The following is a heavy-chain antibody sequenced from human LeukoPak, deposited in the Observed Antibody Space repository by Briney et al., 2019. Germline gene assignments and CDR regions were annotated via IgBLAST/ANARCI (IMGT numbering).Heavy chain of an antibody. V-gene: IGHV3-53*01. J-gene: IGHJ4*02. Sequence: GSLRLSCAASGFAVINNYMSWVRQAPGKGLEWVSIISSGVCTDYTDSVKGRFTISRDNSKNTLYLQMNSLRAEDTAVYYCARVAAAGPFDYWGQGTLVTVSS. CDR1: GFAVINNY. CDR3: ARVAAAGPFDY. D-gene: IGHD6-13*01. CDR2: ISSGVCT.